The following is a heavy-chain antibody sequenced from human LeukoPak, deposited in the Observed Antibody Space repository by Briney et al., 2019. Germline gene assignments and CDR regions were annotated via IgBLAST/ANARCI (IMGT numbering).Heavy chain of an antibody. Sequence: GESLKISCKGSGYRFTSYWIGWVRQMPGKGLEWMGIIYPGDSDTRYSPSFQGQVTISADKSISTAYLQWSSLKASDTAMYYCARRSYCGGDCYSSNWFDPWGQGTLVTVSS. D-gene: IGHD2-21*02. J-gene: IGHJ5*02. CDR2: IYPGDSDT. CDR1: GYRFTSYW. CDR3: ARRSYCGGDCYSSNWFDP. V-gene: IGHV5-51*01.